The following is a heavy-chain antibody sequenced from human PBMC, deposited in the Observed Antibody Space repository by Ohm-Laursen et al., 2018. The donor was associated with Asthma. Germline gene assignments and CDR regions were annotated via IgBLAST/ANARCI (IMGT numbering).Heavy chain of an antibody. J-gene: IGHJ5*02. CDR2: INTNTGNP. Sequence: SVKVSCKASGYTFTTYPLHWVRQAPGRGLEYMGWINTNTGNPTYAQGFTGRFLFSLDTSVTTAYLQISSLKAEDPAFYYCARGRTFDPWGQGTLVTVSS. CDR1: GYTFTTYP. V-gene: IGHV7-4-1*02. CDR3: ARGRTFDP.